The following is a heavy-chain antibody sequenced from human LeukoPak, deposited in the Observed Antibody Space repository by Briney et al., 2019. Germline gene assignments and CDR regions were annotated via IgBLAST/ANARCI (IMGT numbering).Heavy chain of an antibody. J-gene: IGHJ3*02. D-gene: IGHD3-16*01. CDR3: ARVLGNSAFDI. CDR2: IYYSGNT. V-gene: IGHV4-31*03. Sequence: SQTLSLTCTVSGGSISSGGYYWSWIRHHPGKGLEWIGYIYYSGNTYYSPSLKSRVTISIDTSKNQFSLKLSSVTREDTAVYYCARVLGNSAFDIWGQGTMVPVSS. CDR1: GGSISSGGYY.